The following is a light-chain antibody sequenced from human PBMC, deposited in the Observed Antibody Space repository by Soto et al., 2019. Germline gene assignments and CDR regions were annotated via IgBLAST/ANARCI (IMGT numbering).Light chain of an antibody. CDR3: QHYHNWPSPYT. CDR1: QSVASN. V-gene: IGKV3-15*01. J-gene: IGKJ2*01. Sequence: EIVMTQSPASLSVSPGDRATISCWASQSVASNVAWYQQKPGQGPRLLIHGASTWAAGVPARFSGSGSGTDFTITITSLKSEDFAVYYCQHYHNWPSPYTFGQGTKLQIK. CDR2: GAS.